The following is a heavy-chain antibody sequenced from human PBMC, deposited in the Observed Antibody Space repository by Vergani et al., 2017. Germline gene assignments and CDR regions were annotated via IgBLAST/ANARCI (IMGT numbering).Heavy chain of an antibody. Sequence: QVQLQQWGAGLLKPSETLSLTCAVDGGSFSGYYWSWIRQPPGKGLEWIGEINHSGSTNYNPSLKSRVTISVDTSKNQFSLTVSSVTAADTAVYYCATIGYRRWGYYFDYWGQGILGTVSS. CDR3: ATIGYRRWGYYFDY. V-gene: IGHV4-34*01. D-gene: IGHD2-2*02. CDR1: GGSFSGYY. J-gene: IGHJ4*02. CDR2: INHSGST.